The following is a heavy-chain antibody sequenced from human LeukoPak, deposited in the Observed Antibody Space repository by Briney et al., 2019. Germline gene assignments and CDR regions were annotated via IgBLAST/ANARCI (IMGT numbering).Heavy chain of an antibody. CDR1: GDSVSSNSAG. Sequence: QTLSLSCAISGDSVSSNSAGWNWIRQSPSRGLGWLGRTYYRSNWYTDYAVSVKSRITITPDTSKNQFSLQLNSVTPGDTTVYYSARVGGQWLVFFDYWGQGTLVTVSS. V-gene: IGHV6-1*01. D-gene: IGHD6-19*01. CDR2: TYYRSNWYT. CDR3: ARVGGQWLVFFDY. J-gene: IGHJ4*02.